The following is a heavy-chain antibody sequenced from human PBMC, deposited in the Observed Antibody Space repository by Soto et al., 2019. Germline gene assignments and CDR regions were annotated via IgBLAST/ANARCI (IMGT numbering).Heavy chain of an antibody. CDR3: ARIFNLRSGYYFSY. Sequence: SGPTLVNPTQTLTLTCTFSGFSLSTSGVAVGWMRQAPRKAPEWLAFIFWDDDKRYSPSLENRLTITKDTSKNQVVLTMTNMNPVDTATYFCARIFNLRSGYYFSYWGRGTLVTVSS. V-gene: IGHV2-5*02. CDR1: GFSLSTSGVA. J-gene: IGHJ4*02. CDR2: IFWDDDK. D-gene: IGHD3-3*01.